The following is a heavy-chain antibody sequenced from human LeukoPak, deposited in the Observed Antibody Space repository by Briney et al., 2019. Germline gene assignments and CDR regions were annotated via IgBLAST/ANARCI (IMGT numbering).Heavy chain of an antibody. V-gene: IGHV1-24*01. Sequence: ASVTVSCKVSGYTLTELSMHWVRQAPGKGLEWMGGFDPEDGETIYAQKFQGRVTITEDTSTDTAYMELSSLRSEDTAVYYCATGRYDRPYGMDVWGKGTTVTVSS. CDR3: ATGRYDRPYGMDV. CDR1: GYTLTELS. D-gene: IGHD5-12*01. J-gene: IGHJ6*04. CDR2: FDPEDGET.